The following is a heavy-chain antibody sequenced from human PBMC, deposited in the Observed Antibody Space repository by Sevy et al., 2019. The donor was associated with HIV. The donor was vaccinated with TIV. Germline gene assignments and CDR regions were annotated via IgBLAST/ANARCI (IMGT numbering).Heavy chain of an antibody. D-gene: IGHD3-22*01. CDR3: TTDWRYYYDSSGYYPLADFDY. J-gene: IGHJ4*02. CDR1: GFTFSNAW. V-gene: IGHV3-15*07. Sequence: GGSLRLSCAASGFTFSNAWMNRVRQAPRKGLEWVGRIKSKADGGTTDYAAPVKGRFTISRDDSKNTLYLQMNSLKTEDTAVYYCTTDWRYYYDSSGYYPLADFDYWGQGTLVTVSS. CDR2: IKSKADGGTT.